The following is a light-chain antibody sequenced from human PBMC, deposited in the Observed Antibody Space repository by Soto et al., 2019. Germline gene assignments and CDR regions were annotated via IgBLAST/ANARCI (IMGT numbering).Light chain of an antibody. CDR2: SAS. CDR3: QQSYTTPPIT. J-gene: IGKJ5*01. Sequence: DIQMTQSPSAQSASVGAPVPITCRARQNIRSHLNWYQQKPGKAPELLIYSASRLQSGVPSRFGGSGSGTDFTLTISDLQPEDFATYYCQQSYTTPPITFGLGTRLEIK. CDR1: QNIRSH. V-gene: IGKV1-39*01.